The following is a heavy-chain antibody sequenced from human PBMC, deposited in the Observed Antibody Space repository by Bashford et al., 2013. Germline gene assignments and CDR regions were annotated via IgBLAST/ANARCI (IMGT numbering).Heavy chain of an antibody. V-gene: IGHV1-2*02. Sequence: WVRQAPGQGLEWMGWINPNSGGTNYAQKFQGRVTMTRDTSISTAYMELSRLRSDDTAVYYCASFWSGRAYYFDYWGQGTLVTVSS. CDR3: ASFWSGRAYYFDY. CDR2: INPNSGGT. J-gene: IGHJ4*02. D-gene: IGHD3-3*01.